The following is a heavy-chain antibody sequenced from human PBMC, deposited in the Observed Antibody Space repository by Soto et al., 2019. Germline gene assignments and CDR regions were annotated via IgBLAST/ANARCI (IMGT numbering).Heavy chain of an antibody. Sequence: GGSLRLSCAASGFTFSSYWMSWVRQAPGKGLEWVANIKQDGSEKYYVDSVKGRFTISRDNAKNSLYLQMNSLRVEDTAVYYCARIGLGILDAFDIWGQGTMVTVSS. D-gene: IGHD7-27*01. J-gene: IGHJ3*02. V-gene: IGHV3-7*03. CDR2: IKQDGSEK. CDR1: GFTFSSYW. CDR3: ARIGLGILDAFDI.